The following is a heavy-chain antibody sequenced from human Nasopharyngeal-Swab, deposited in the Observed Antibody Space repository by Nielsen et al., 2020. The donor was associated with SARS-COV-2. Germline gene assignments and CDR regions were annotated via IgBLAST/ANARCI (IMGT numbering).Heavy chain of an antibody. CDR2: ISAYNGNT. Sequence: ASVKVSCKASGYTFTSYGISWVRQAPGQGLEWMGWISAYNGNTNYAQKFQGRVTMTTDTSTSTAYMELRSLRSDDTAVYYCARLYCGGDCSYYYYGMDVWGQGTTVTVSS. CDR3: ARLYCGGDCSYYYYGMDV. D-gene: IGHD2-21*02. J-gene: IGHJ6*02. CDR1: GYTFTSYG. V-gene: IGHV1-18*01.